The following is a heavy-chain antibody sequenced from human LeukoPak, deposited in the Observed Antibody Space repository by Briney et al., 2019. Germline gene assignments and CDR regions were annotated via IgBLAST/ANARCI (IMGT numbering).Heavy chain of an antibody. CDR2: IWYDGSNK. CDR3: ARVPASGWDYYDSSGTGGAFDI. CDR1: GFTFSSYG. Sequence: GGSLRLSCAASGFTFSSYGMHWVRQAPGKGLEWVAVIWYDGSNKYYADSMKGRFTISRDNSKNTLYLQMNSLRAEDTAVYYCARVPASGWDYYDSSGTGGAFDIWGQGTMVTVSS. V-gene: IGHV3-33*01. J-gene: IGHJ3*02. D-gene: IGHD3-22*01.